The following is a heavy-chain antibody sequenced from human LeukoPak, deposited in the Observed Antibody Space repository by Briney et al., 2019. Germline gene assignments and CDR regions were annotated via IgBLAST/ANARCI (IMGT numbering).Heavy chain of an antibody. J-gene: IGHJ4*02. CDR2: ISSSSSYI. CDR3: ARELGYSRGYSDY. CDR1: GFTFSSYS. D-gene: IGHD3-22*01. V-gene: IGHV3-21*01. Sequence: GGSLRLSCAASGFTFSSYSMNWVRQAPGRGLEWVSSISSSSSYIYYADSVKGRFTISRDNAKNSLYLQMNSLRAEDTAVYYCARELGYSRGYSDYWGQGTLVTVSS.